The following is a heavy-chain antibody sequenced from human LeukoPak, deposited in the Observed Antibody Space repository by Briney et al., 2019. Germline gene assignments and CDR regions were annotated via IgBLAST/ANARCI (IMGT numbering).Heavy chain of an antibody. J-gene: IGHJ4*02. CDR3: ARDRFGRYYYDSSGYLFDY. CDR1: GYTFTGYY. V-gene: IGHV1-2*02. CDR2: INPNSGGT. D-gene: IGHD3-22*01. Sequence: EASVKVSCKASGYTFTGYYMHWVRQAPGQGLEWMGWINPNSGGTNYAQKFQGRVTMTRDTSISTAYMELSRLRSDDTAVYYCARDRFGRYYYDSSGYLFDYWGQGTLVTVSS.